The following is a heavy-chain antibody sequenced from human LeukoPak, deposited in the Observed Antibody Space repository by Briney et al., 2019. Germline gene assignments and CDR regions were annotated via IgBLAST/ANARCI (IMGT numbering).Heavy chain of an antibody. CDR3: AKGRAGIDY. D-gene: IGHD6-19*01. CDR1: GFTFSSYA. CDR2: ISASGGST. Sequence: SGGSLRLSCAASGFTFSSYAMSWVRQAPGKGLEWVSSISASGGSTYYADSVKGRFTISRDNSKNTLYVQMNSLRAGDTAVYYCAKGRAGIDYWGQGTLVIVSS. V-gene: IGHV3-23*01. J-gene: IGHJ4*02.